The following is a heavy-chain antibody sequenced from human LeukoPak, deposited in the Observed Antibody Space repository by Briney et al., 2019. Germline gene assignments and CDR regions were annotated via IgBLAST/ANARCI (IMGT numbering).Heavy chain of an antibody. V-gene: IGHV4-38-2*02. CDR1: GYSISSGSY. Sequence: SETLSLTCTVSGYSISSGSYWGWIRQPPGKGLEWIGSIYHSGSTYYNPSLKSRVTISVDTSKNQLSLKLSSVTAADTAVYYCARLYCSSTSCYDVYYFDYWGQGTLVTVSS. D-gene: IGHD2-2*01. CDR2: IYHSGST. CDR3: ARLYCSSTSCYDVYYFDY. J-gene: IGHJ4*02.